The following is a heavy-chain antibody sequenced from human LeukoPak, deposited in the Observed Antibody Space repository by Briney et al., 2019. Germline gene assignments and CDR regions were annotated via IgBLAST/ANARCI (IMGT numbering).Heavy chain of an antibody. Sequence: GGSLRLSCTASGFTFSSYWMHWVRQAPGKGLVWVSRINSDGGSTSYSDSVKGRFTISRDNAKNTLYLQMNSLRAEDTAVYYCARRIQGMAPYYFDYWGQGTLVTVSS. CDR2: INSDGGST. J-gene: IGHJ4*02. CDR3: ARRIQGMAPYYFDY. D-gene: IGHD5-24*01. CDR1: GFTFSSYW. V-gene: IGHV3-74*01.